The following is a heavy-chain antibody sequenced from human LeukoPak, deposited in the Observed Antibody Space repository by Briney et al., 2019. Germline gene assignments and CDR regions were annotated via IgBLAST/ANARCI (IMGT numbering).Heavy chain of an antibody. V-gene: IGHV3-49*03. Sequence: GGSLRLSCTASGFTFSDYAMSWFRQAPGKGLEWVAFIRNKAYGGTSEYAASVKGRFTISRDDSKTIAYLQMNSLKTEDTAVYYCTREKRYFDWFQADYWGQGTLVTVSS. J-gene: IGHJ4*02. D-gene: IGHD3-9*01. CDR1: GFTFSDYA. CDR2: IRNKAYGGTS. CDR3: TREKRYFDWFQADY.